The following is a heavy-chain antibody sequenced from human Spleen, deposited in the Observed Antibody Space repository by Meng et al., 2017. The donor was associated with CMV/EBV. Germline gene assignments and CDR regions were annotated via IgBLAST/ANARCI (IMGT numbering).Heavy chain of an antibody. Sequence: GESLKISCAASGFTFRTSWMSWVRQAPGKGLEWVANINNGGSEKQYVDSVKGRFSISSDNAKNSVHLQMISLRAEDTAVYYCARSVTAAGHVVWFDPWGQGTLVTVSS. CDR2: INNGGSEK. V-gene: IGHV3-7*01. CDR1: GFTFRTSW. J-gene: IGHJ5*02. CDR3: ARSVTAAGHVVWFDP. D-gene: IGHD6-19*01.